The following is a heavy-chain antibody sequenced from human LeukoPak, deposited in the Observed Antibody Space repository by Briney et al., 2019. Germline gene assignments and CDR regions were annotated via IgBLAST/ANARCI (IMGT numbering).Heavy chain of an antibody. Sequence: GGSLRLSCAASGFSVRSNFMSWVRQAPGKGLKWVSVIYSGGTTYNADSVRGRFTISRDNSKNMLYLQMNSLRAEDTAVYYCARDGYGYNYMDVWGKGTTVTVSS. V-gene: IGHV3-53*01. D-gene: IGHD5-12*01. CDR1: GFSVRSNF. CDR3: ARDGYGYNYMDV. J-gene: IGHJ6*03. CDR2: IYSGGTT.